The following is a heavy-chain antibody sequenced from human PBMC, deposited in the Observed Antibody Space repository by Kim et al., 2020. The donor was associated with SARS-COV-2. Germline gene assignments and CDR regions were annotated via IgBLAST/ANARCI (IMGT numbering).Heavy chain of an antibody. J-gene: IGHJ4*02. V-gene: IGHV3-30*18. D-gene: IGHD5-18*01. Sequence: GGSLRLSCAASGFTFSSYGMHWVRQAPGKGLEWVAVISYDGSNKYYADSVKGRFTISRDNSKNTLYLQMNSLRAEDTAVYYCAKDPRRRKKISAMVPPLDPGYWGQGTLVTVSS. CDR3: AKDPRRRKKISAMVPPLDPGY. CDR1: GFTFSSYG. CDR2: ISYDGSNK.